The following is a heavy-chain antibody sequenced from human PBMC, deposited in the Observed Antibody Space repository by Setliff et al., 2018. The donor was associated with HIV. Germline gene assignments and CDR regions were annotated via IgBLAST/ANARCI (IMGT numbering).Heavy chain of an antibody. V-gene: IGHV5-51*01. CDR1: GYSFTNYW. J-gene: IGHJ6*03. CDR2: IYPGDSDT. D-gene: IGHD2-21*01. Sequence: GESLKISCKGSGYSFTNYWIAWVRQMPGKGLEWMGIIYPGDSDTRYSPSFQGQVTFSADKSISAVYLQWDSLKASDSAIYYCARAPRSPLRWRDNLLSSSSFFMDVWGKGTTVTVSS. CDR3: ARAPRSPLRWRDNLLSSSSFFMDV.